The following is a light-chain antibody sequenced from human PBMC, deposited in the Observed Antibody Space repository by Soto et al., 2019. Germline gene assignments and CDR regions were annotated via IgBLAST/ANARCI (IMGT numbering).Light chain of an antibody. CDR3: SSYTTSSTWV. J-gene: IGLJ3*02. V-gene: IGLV2-14*01. CDR2: EVS. CDR1: SSDVGGYNY. Sequence: SALTQPASVSGSPGQSITISCTGTSSDVGGYNYVSWYQQHPGKAPKLMIYEVSNRPSGVSNRLSGSKSGNTASLTVFGLQAEDEADYYCSSYTTSSTWVFGGGTKLPS.